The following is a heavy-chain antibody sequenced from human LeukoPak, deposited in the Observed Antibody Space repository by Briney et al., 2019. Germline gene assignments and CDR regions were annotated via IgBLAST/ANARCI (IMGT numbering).Heavy chain of an antibody. D-gene: IGHD4-17*01. V-gene: IGHV3-7*01. CDR2: IKQDGSEK. Sequence: GGSLRLSCAASGFTFSRYWMSWVRQAPGKGLEWVANIKQDGSEKYYVDSVKGRFTISRDNARNSLYLQMNNLRAEDTAMHYCAREEYGDHMWWGQGTLVTVSS. J-gene: IGHJ4*02. CDR1: GFTFSRYW. CDR3: AREEYGDHMW.